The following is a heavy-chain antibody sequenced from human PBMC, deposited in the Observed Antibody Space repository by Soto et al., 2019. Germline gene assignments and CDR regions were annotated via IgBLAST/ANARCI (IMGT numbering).Heavy chain of an antibody. CDR1: GFTVSSNY. Sequence: LRLSCAASGFTVSSNYMSWVRQAPGKGLEWVSVIYSGGSTYYADSVKGRFTISRDNSKNTLYLQMNSLRAEDTAVYYCARKGVVITGGAFDIWGQGTMVTVSS. CDR2: IYSGGST. CDR3: ARKGVVITGGAFDI. V-gene: IGHV3-66*01. D-gene: IGHD3-22*01. J-gene: IGHJ3*02.